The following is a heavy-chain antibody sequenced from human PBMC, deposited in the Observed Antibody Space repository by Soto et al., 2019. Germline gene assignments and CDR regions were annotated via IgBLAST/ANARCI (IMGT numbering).Heavy chain of an antibody. CDR1: GGTFSSYA. D-gene: IGHD3-10*01. CDR2: IIPIFGTA. V-gene: IGHV1-69*06. CDR3: GGGAGADYYSYYCGRDV. J-gene: IGHJ6*04. Sequence: QVQLVQSGAEVKKPGSSVKVSCKASGGTFSSYAISWVRQAPGQGLEWMGGIIPIFGTANYAQKFQGRVTIPGDKPRSTAYMGRGSLRSENTAVYYWGGGAGADYYSYYCGRDVGGKGTTVTVPS.